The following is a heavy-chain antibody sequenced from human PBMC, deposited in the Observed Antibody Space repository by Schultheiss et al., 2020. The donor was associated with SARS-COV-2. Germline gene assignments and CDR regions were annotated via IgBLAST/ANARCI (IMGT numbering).Heavy chain of an antibody. CDR2: INHSGST. CDR1: GGSVSGYY. J-gene: IGHJ4*02. Sequence: SETLSLTFTVSGGSVSGYYWSWIRQPPGKGLEWIGEINHSGSTNYNPSLKSRVTISVDTSKNQFSLKLSSVTAADTAVYYCARGISGWYPFYYFDYWGQGTLVTVSS. CDR3: ARGISGWYPFYYFDY. D-gene: IGHD6-19*01. V-gene: IGHV4-34*01.